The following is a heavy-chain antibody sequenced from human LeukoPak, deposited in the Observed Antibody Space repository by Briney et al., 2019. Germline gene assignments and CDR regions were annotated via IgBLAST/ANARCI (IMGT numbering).Heavy chain of an antibody. D-gene: IGHD5-18*01. Sequence: PGESPKISCKGSENSFTNCWIAWVRQMPGKGLEWMGIIYPGDSDTRYSPTFQGQVTISADRSSTTAYLQWSGLKASDTAMYYCARSVDSTTSTLPYWGQATVDTVSS. CDR2: IYPGDSDT. J-gene: IGHJ4*02. CDR1: ENSFTNCW. V-gene: IGHV5-51*03. CDR3: ARSVDSTTSTLPY.